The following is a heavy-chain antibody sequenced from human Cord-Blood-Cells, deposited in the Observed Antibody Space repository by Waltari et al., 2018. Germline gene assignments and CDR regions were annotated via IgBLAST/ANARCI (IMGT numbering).Heavy chain of an antibody. V-gene: IGHV1-58*01. CDR3: AAPHGSGSYYYYYYYGMDV. J-gene: IGHJ6*02. CDR1: GFTFTSSA. Sequence: QMQLVQSGPEVKKPGTSVKVSCKASGFTFTSSAVQWVRQARGQRLEWIGWSAVGSGNTNYAQKFKERVTITRDMSTSTAYMELSSLRSEDTAVYYCAAPHGSGSYYYYYYYGMDVWGQGTTVTVSS. D-gene: IGHD3-10*01. CDR2: SAVGSGNT.